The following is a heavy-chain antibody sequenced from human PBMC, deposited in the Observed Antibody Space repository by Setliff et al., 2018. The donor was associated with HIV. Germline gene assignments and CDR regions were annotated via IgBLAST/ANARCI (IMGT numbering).Heavy chain of an antibody. V-gene: IGHV4-34*01. Sequence: SETLSLTCAVYGESLSPYYGSWIRQPPGKGLEWIGEINHSGSNNYNPSLKSRVTLSVDTSKNQFSLKLTSVTAADAAVYYCARGLGMVESTTPFDFWGQGTLVTVSS. D-gene: IGHD1-26*01. CDR1: GESLSPYY. CDR2: INHSGSN. J-gene: IGHJ4*02. CDR3: ARGLGMVESTTPFDF.